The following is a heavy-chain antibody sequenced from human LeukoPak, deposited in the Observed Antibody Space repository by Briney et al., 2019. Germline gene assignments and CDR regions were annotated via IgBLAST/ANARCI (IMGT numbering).Heavy chain of an antibody. CDR1: GGSLSSYY. CDR3: ALSVVPHAFDI. V-gene: IGHV4-59*01. CDR2: IYYSGST. Sequence: SETLSLTCTVSGGSLSSYYWSWIRQPPGKGLEWIGYIYYSGSTNYNPSLKRRVTMSVDTYKNQFSLKLSSVAAGDTAVYYCALSVVPHAFDIWGQGTMVTVSS. J-gene: IGHJ3*02. D-gene: IGHD2-21*01.